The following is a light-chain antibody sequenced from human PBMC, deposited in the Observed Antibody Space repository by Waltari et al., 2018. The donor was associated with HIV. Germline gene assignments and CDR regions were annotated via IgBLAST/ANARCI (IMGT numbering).Light chain of an antibody. CDR1: QGIGRY. CDR3: QQADTFPLT. CDR2: STS. V-gene: IGKV1-12*01. Sequence: DVLMTQSPSSVSASVGDRVSLNCRASQGIGRYLNWYQQKPGKAPKLLSHSTSMLERGVPSRFSGGGSGTEFTLTISSLQADDFATYFCQQADTFPLTFGPGTKLDFK. J-gene: IGKJ3*01.